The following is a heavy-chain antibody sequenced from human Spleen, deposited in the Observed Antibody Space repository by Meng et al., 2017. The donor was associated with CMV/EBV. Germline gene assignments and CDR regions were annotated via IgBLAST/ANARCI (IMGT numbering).Heavy chain of an antibody. CDR1: GGSFSGYY. Sequence: GPRLGKPSETPALTCAVYGGSFSGYYWSWIRQPPGKGLEWIGEINHSGSTNYNPSLKSRVTISVDTSKNQFSLKLSSVTAADTAVYYCARAPGAAAGLDYWGQGTLVTVSS. CDR3: ARAPGAAAGLDY. J-gene: IGHJ4*02. CDR2: INHSGST. V-gene: IGHV4-34*01. D-gene: IGHD6-13*01.